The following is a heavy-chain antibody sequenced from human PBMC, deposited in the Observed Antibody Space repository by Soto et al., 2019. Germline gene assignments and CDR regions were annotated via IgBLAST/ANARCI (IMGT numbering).Heavy chain of an antibody. CDR3: ASKYYYDSSGYYPYYHYYYGMDV. V-gene: IGHV1-69*06. CDR1: GGTFSSYA. D-gene: IGHD3-22*01. J-gene: IGHJ6*02. Sequence: SVKVSCKASGGTFSSYAISWVRQAPGQGLEWMGGIIPIFGTANYAQKFQGRVTITADKSTSTAYMELSSLRSEDTAAYYCASKYYYDSSGYYPYYHYYYGMDVWGQGTTVTVYS. CDR2: IIPIFGTA.